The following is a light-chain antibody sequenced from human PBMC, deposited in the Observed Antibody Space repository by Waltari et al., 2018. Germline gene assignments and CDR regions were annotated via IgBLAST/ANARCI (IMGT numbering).Light chain of an antibody. CDR3: QQRSNWPPEIT. Sequence: EILLTQSPATLALSPGERTTLSCRASQSVSSYLAWYQQKPGQAPRLLIYDASNRATGIPARFSGSGSGTDFTLTISSLEPEDFAVYYCQQRSNWPPEITFGQGTRLEIK. J-gene: IGKJ5*01. CDR1: QSVSSY. V-gene: IGKV3-11*01. CDR2: DAS.